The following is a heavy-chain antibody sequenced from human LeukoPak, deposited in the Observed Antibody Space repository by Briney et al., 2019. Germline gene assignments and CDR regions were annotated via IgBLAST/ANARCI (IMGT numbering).Heavy chain of an antibody. CDR2: IYYKGNT. V-gene: IGHV4-59*08. CDR1: GGSIYSHY. J-gene: IGHJ4*02. CDR3: MRRDTGWNYSDY. Sequence: PSETLSLTCGVSGGSIYSHYWGWIRQPPGKGLEWIGDIYYKGNTNYNPSLKSRVTISLDTSKNHLSLTLTSVVAADTAIYYCMRRDTGWNYSDYWGQGIPGTVSS. D-gene: IGHD6-19*01.